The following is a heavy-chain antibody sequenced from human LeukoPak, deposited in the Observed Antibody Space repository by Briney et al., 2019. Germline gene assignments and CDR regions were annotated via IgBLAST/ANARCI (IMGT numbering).Heavy chain of an antibody. D-gene: IGHD6-19*01. J-gene: IGHJ4*02. V-gene: IGHV3-21*01. CDR2: ISSSSSYI. Sequence: GGSLRLSCAASGFTFSSYSMYWVRQAPGKGLEWVSSISSSSSYIYYADSVKGRFTISRDNAKNSLYLQMNSLRAEDTAVHYCARDNSPKYSSGWYDYGYWGQGTLVTVSS. CDR1: GFTFSSYS. CDR3: ARDNSPKYSSGWYDYGY.